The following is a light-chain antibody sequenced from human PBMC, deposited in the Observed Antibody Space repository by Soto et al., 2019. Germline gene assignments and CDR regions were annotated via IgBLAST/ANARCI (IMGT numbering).Light chain of an antibody. J-gene: IGKJ5*01. V-gene: IGKV1-33*01. CDR2: DVS. CDR3: QQYDDLPIT. CDR1: HDITNY. Sequence: DIQMTQSPSSLSVSVGDRVTITCQASHDITNYLNWYQQKPGKAPKLLIYDVSKLETGAPSRFSGSGSGTDFTFTISSLQHEDIATYYCQQYDDLPITFGQGTRLDIK.